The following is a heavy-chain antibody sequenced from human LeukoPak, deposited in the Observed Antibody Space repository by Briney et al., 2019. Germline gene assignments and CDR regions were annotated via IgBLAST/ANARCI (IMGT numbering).Heavy chain of an antibody. D-gene: IGHD5-24*01. CDR2: IYYSGST. CDR3: ARSLGYNDYLDS. J-gene: IGHJ4*02. V-gene: IGHV4-59*01. Sequence: SETLSLTCTVSGGSISSYYLSWIRQPPGKGLEWIGYIYYSGSTNYNPSLKSRVTISVDTSKNQFSLKLSSVTAADTAVYYCARSLGYNDYLDSWGQGTLVTVSS. CDR1: GGSISSYY.